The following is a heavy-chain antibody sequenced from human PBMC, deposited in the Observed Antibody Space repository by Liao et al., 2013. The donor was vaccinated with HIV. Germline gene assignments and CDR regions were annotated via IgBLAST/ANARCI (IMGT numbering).Heavy chain of an antibody. Sequence: QVQLHESGPGLVKPAETLSLTCTVSGGSISNYYWTWIRQSAGKGLEWIGRIYSSGSTNYNPSLKSRVTMSLDTSKNQFSLRLISVTAADTAVYYCARGDGSGSYYRASDYFDYWGRGNPGHRLL. CDR1: GGSISNYY. CDR2: IYSSGST. D-gene: IGHD3-10*01. CDR3: ARGDGSGSYYRASDYFDY. V-gene: IGHV4-4*07. J-gene: IGHJ4*02.